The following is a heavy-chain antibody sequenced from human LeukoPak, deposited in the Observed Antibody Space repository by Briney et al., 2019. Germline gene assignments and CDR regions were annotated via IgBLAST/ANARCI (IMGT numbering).Heavy chain of an antibody. D-gene: IGHD1-26*01. CDR2: INWNSGVI. CDR3: ATDLAVGATPRVYAFDV. CDR1: GFTFNDYA. V-gene: IGHV3-9*01. Sequence: GGSLRLSCAGSGFTFNDYARHWVRQVPGEGLEWVGGINWNSGVIAYGASVKGRSTISRDNARNSLYLQVDSLRFEDTALYYCATDLAVGATPRVYAFDVWRQGALVTVSS. J-gene: IGHJ3*01.